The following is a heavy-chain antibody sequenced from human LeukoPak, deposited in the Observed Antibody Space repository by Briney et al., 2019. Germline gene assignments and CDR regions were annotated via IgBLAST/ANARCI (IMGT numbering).Heavy chain of an antibody. CDR3: ARDGRWMQFAEGGLDY. CDR1: GFSFSGYW. D-gene: IGHD5-24*01. Sequence: GGSLRLSCAASGFSFSGYWMNWVRQAPGKGLEWVASIKQDGSDKYYVDSVKGRFTISRDNAKNPLYLQMNSLRDEDTAAYYCARDGRWMQFAEGGLDYWGQGTLVTVSS. CDR2: IKQDGSDK. V-gene: IGHV3-7*01. J-gene: IGHJ4*02.